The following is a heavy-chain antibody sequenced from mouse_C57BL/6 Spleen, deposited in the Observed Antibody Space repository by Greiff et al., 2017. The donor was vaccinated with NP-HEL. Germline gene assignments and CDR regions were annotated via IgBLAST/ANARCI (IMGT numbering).Heavy chain of an antibody. CDR2: IDPENGDT. Sequence: EVQLQQSGAELVRPGASVKLSCTASGFNIKDDYMHWVKQRPEQGLEWIGWIDPENGDTEYASKFQGKATITADTSSNTAYLQLSSLTSEDTAVYYCTRTGTWYYCDYGGKGTTHTVSS. V-gene: IGHV14-4*01. CDR1: GFNIKDDY. J-gene: IGHJ2*01. D-gene: IGHD3-1*01. CDR3: TRTGTWYYCDY.